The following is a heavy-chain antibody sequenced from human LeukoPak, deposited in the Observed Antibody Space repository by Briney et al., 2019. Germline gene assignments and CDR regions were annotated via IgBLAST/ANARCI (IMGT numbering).Heavy chain of an antibody. D-gene: IGHD6-19*01. V-gene: IGHV1-69*13. J-gene: IGHJ4*02. CDR3: ARGPLAVAVPPDY. CDR2: IIPIFGTA. CDR1: GGTFSSYA. Sequence: SVKVSCKASGGTFSSYAISWVRQAPGQGLEWMGGIIPIFGTANYAQKFQGRVMITADESTSTAYMELSSLRSEDTAVYYCARGPLAVAVPPDYWGQGTLVTVSS.